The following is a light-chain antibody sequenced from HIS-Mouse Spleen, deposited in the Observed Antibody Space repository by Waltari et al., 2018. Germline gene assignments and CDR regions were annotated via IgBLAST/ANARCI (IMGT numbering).Light chain of an antibody. Sequence: EIVMTQSPATLSVSPGERATLSCRARQSVSRNLAWYQQKPGQAPRLLIYGASIRATGIPARFSGSGSGTEFTLTISILQSEDFAVYYCQQYNNWPPLTFGGGTKVEIK. CDR1: QSVSRN. J-gene: IGKJ4*01. CDR3: QQYNNWPPLT. V-gene: IGKV3D-15*03. CDR2: GAS.